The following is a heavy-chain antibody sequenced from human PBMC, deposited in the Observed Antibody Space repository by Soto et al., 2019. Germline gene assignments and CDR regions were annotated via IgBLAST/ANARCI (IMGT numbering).Heavy chain of an antibody. Sequence: GGSLRLSCAASGFSLRDYYMHWVRQVPGKGLMWVSYINGDGSRTKYADSVKGRFTVSRENAKNMLHLEMNSLRDDDTAVYYCGRGGSPYAIDIWGQGTMFTVS. J-gene: IGHJ3*02. V-gene: IGHV3-74*03. D-gene: IGHD2-2*01. CDR3: GRGGSPYAIDI. CDR2: INGDGSRT. CDR1: GFSLRDYY.